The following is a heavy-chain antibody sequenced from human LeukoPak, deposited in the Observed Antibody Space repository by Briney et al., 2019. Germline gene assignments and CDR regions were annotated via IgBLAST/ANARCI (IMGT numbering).Heavy chain of an antibody. Sequence: GGSLRLSCAASGFTFSSYAMSWVRQAPGKGLEWVSAISGSGGSTYYADSVKGRFTISRDNSKNTLYLQMNSLRAEDTAVYYCVKDRGDGYRGFDYWGQGTLVTVSS. V-gene: IGHV3-23*01. CDR1: GFTFSSYA. J-gene: IGHJ4*02. CDR3: VKDRGDGYRGFDY. D-gene: IGHD5-24*01. CDR2: ISGSGGST.